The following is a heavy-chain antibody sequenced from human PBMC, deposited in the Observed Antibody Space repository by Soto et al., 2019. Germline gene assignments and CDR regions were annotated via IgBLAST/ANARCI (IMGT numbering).Heavy chain of an antibody. CDR3: ARRLDYGEAFFDY. D-gene: IGHD4-17*01. V-gene: IGHV4-39*01. J-gene: IGHJ4*02. CDR1: GGSISSSSYY. Sequence: SETLSLTCTVSGGSISSSSYYWGWIRQPPGKGLEWIGSIYYSGSTYYNPSLKSRVTISVDTSKNQFSLKLSSVTAADTAVYYCARRLDYGEAFFDYWGQGTLVTVSS. CDR2: IYYSGST.